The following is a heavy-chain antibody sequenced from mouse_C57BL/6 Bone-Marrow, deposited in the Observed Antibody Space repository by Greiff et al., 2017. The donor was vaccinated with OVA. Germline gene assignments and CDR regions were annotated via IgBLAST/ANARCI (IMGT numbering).Heavy chain of an antibody. Sequence: QVQLQQSGAELVKPGASVKLSCKASGYTFTSYWMHWVKQRPGRGLEWIGSIDPNSGGTKYNEKFKSKATLTVDKPSSTAYMQLSSLTSEDSAVYYCASFITTAYYFDYWGQGTTLTVSS. J-gene: IGHJ2*01. CDR1: GYTFTSYW. D-gene: IGHD1-1*01. CDR2: IDPNSGGT. V-gene: IGHV1-72*01. CDR3: ASFITTAYYFDY.